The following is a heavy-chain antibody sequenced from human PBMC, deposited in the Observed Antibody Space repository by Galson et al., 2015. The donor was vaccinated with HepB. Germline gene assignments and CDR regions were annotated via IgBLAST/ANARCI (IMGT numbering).Heavy chain of an antibody. CDR2: ISYDGSNK. V-gene: IGHV3-30*18. CDR3: AKGLTRTAAHWDYYGMDV. CDR1: GFTFSSYG. J-gene: IGHJ6*02. D-gene: IGHD2-2*01. Sequence: SLRLSCAASGFTFSSYGMHWVRQAPGKGLEWVAVISYDGSNKYYADSVKGRFTISRDNSKNTLYLQMNSLRAEDTAVYYCAKGLTRTAAHWDYYGMDVWGQGTTVTVSS.